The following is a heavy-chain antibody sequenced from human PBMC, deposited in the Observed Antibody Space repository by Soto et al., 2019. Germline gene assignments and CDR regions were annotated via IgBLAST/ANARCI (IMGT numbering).Heavy chain of an antibody. J-gene: IGHJ6*03. D-gene: IGHD3-3*01. V-gene: IGHV3-23*01. Sequence: GGSLRLSCAASGFTFSSYAMSWVRQAPGKGLEWVSAISGSGGSTYYADSVKGRFTISRDNSKNTLYLQMNSLRAEDTAVYYCAKDPRSGYHSRYHYYYMDVWGKGTTVTVSS. CDR2: ISGSGGST. CDR1: GFTFSSYA. CDR3: AKDPRSGYHSRYHYYYMDV.